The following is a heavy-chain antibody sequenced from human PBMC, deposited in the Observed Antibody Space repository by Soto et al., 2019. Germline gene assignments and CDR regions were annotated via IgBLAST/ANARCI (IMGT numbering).Heavy chain of an antibody. D-gene: IGHD3-3*01. J-gene: IGHJ4*02. CDR1: GFNFNNYA. CDR3: AKGGNRHYDFWSDY. CDR2: INWDSGRI. V-gene: IGHV3-9*01. Sequence: DVQLVESGGGLVQPGGSLRLSCAASGFNFNNYAMHWVRQAPGKGLEWVSGINWDSGRIVYADSVKGRFTISRDNAKNSLYLQMNSLRGEDTAFYYCAKGGNRHYDFWSDYWGQGTLVTVSS.